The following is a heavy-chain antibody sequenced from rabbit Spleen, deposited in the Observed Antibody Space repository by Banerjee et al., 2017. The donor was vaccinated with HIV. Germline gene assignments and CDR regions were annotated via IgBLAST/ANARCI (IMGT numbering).Heavy chain of an antibody. D-gene: IGHD4-1*01. CDR2: IDTGSSGFT. CDR3: ARVVVAGVDWLDL. Sequence: QSLEESGGDLVKPGASLTLTCTASGFSFSSSDYMCWVRQAPGKGLEWIACIDTGSSGFTYFATWAKGRFTCSKTSSTTVTLQMTRLTAADTATYFCARVVVAGVDWLDLWGQGTLVTVS. J-gene: IGHJ5*01. CDR1: GFSFSSSDY. V-gene: IGHV1S40*01.